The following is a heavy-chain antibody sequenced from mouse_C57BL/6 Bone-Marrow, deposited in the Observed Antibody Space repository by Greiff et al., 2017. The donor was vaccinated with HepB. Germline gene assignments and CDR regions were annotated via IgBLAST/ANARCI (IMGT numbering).Heavy chain of an antibody. V-gene: IGHV5-4*01. J-gene: IGHJ2*01. D-gene: IGHD1-1*01. Sequence: DVMLVESGGGLVKPGGSLKLSCAASGFTFSSYAMSWVRQTPEKRLEWVATISDGGSYTYYPDNVKGRFTISRDNAKNNLYLQMSHLKSEDTAMYYCARDSLYYGSSSYYFDYWGQGTTLTVSS. CDR3: ARDSLYYGSSSYYFDY. CDR1: GFTFSSYA. CDR2: ISDGGSYT.